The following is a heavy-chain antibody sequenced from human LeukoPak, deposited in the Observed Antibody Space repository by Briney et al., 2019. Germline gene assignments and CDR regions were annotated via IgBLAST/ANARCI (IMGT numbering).Heavy chain of an antibody. D-gene: IGHD4-17*01. J-gene: IGHJ2*01. CDR1: GFSAADYA. CDR3: AKDWRYFGDDFDL. V-gene: IGHV3-43*02. Sequence: GGSLRLSCAASGFSAADYAMQWVRHAPGKGLEWVSLISGDGGTTYYTDSMKGRFTISRDNSKNSLYLQMNSLRTEDTALYYCAKDWRYFGDDFDLWGRGTLVTVSS. CDR2: ISGDGGTT.